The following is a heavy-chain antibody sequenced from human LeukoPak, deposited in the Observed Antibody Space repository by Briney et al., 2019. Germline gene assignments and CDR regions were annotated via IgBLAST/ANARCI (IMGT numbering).Heavy chain of an antibody. V-gene: IGHV3-74*01. J-gene: IGHJ4*02. CDR3: ARELSGSSSRHFDY. CDR1: GFTFSNYW. D-gene: IGHD6-13*01. Sequence: GGSLRLSCAASGFTFSNYWMHWVRHAPGKGPVWVSRINSDGNITTYADSVKGRFAFSRDNAKNALYLEMSSLRAEDTAVYYCARELSGSSSRHFDYWGQGTLVTVSS. CDR2: INSDGNIT.